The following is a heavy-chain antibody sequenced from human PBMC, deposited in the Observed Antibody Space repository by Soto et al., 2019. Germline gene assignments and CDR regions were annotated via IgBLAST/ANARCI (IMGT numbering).Heavy chain of an antibody. D-gene: IGHD6-6*01. V-gene: IGHV1-8*01. Sequence: ASVKVSCKASGYTFTSYDINWVRQATGQGLEWMGWMNPNSGNTGYAQKFQGRVTMTRNTSISTAYMELSSLRSEDTAVYYCARGGRGIAARPGYYYYYMDVWGKGTTVTVSS. J-gene: IGHJ6*03. CDR1: GYTFTSYD. CDR3: ARGGRGIAARPGYYYYYMDV. CDR2: MNPNSGNT.